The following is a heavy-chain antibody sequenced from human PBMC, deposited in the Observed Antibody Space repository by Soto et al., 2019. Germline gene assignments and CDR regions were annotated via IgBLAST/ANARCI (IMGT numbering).Heavy chain of an antibody. CDR3: VTSEGHLSN. J-gene: IGHJ4*02. Sequence: EVQLVESGGGLVQPGGSLRLSCAASGFIFNSNGMNWVRQSPGKGLEWISYISGLSDVIYYADSVKGRFTSSRDNAKNSLYLHMNGLRDEDTAVYYCVTSEGHLSNWGQGTLVIVSS. CDR2: ISGLSDVI. CDR1: GFIFNSNG. V-gene: IGHV3-48*02.